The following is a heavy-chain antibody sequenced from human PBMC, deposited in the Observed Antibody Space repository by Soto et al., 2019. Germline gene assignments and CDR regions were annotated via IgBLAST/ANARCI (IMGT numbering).Heavy chain of an antibody. J-gene: IGHJ4*02. Sequence: QITLKESGPTVVKPTETLTLTCTFSGFSLTTSGVGVGWVSQSPGKAPEWLAPIYWDDDKRYSTSLKSRLTITKDTSKNQVVLTMANVDPADTATYYCAHRVLRTVFGLVTTTAIYFDFWGQGTPVVVSS. CDR1: GFSLTTSGVG. CDR3: AHRVLRTVFGLVTTTAIYFDF. CDR2: IYWDDDK. V-gene: IGHV2-5*02. D-gene: IGHD3-3*01.